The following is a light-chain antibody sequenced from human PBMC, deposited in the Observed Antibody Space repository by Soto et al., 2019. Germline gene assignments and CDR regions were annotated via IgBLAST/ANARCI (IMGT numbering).Light chain of an antibody. V-gene: IGLV2-11*01. CDR2: DVT. CDR1: SSDVGRYNY. Sequence: QSVLTQPRSVSGSPGQSVTISCTGTSSDVGRYNYVSWYQQHPGKAPKLIIYDVTKRPSGVPDRFSGSKSGNTAYLTISGLQAEDEVDYYCCSYAGGYIFVFGTGTKVTVL. J-gene: IGLJ1*01. CDR3: CSYAGGYIFV.